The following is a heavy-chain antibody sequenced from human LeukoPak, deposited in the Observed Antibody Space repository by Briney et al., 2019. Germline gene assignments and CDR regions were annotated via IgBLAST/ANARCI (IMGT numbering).Heavy chain of an antibody. D-gene: IGHD3-22*01. CDR3: ARDLGDYYDSSGYYSDAFDI. J-gene: IGHJ3*02. V-gene: IGHV1-18*01. Sequence: ASVKVSCKASGYTFTSYGISWVRQAPGQGLEWMGWISAYNGNTNYAQKLQGRVTMTTDTSTSTAYMELRSLRSDDTAVYYCARDLGDYYDSSGYYSDAFDIWGKGTMVTVSS. CDR1: GYTFTSYG. CDR2: ISAYNGNT.